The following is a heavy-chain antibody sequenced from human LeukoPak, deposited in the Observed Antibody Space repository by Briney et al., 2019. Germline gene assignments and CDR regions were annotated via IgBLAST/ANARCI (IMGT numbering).Heavy chain of an antibody. CDR2: IYHSGST. J-gene: IGHJ5*02. CDR1: GGSISSGGYS. V-gene: IGHV4-30-2*01. D-gene: IGHD3-22*01. Sequence: SETLSLTCAVSGGSISSGGYSWSWIRQPPGKGLEWIGYIYHSGSTYYNPSLKSRVTISVDRSKNQFSLKLSSVTAADTAVYYCAREYYYDSSGYYSNWFDPWGQGTLATVSS. CDR3: AREYYYDSSGYYSNWFDP.